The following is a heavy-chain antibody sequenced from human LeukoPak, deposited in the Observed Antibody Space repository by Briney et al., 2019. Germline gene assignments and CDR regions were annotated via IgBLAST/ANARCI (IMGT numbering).Heavy chain of an antibody. CDR1: GGSISSYY. CDR3: ASDHFSSWYAY. Sequence: SETLSLTCTVSGGSISSYYWSWIRQPPGKGLEWIGEINHSGSTNYNPSLKSRVTISVDTSKNQFSLKLSSVTAADTAVYYCASDHFSSWYAYWGQGTLVTVSS. V-gene: IGHV4-34*01. J-gene: IGHJ4*02. D-gene: IGHD6-13*01. CDR2: INHSGST.